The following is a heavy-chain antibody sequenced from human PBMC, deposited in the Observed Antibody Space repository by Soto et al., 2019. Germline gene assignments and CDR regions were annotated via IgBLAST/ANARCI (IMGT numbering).Heavy chain of an antibody. CDR1: GGSISSYY. CDR3: ASHYRRRGWEGATEPLFDY. J-gene: IGHJ4*02. Sequence: QVQLQESGPGLVKPSETLSLTCTVSGGSISSYYWSWIRQPPGKGLEWIGYIYYSGSTNYNPSLKSRFTISVDTPKNHFPRNLGSGPAADTPVYYCASHYRRRGWEGATEPLFDYWGQGPLVTVSS. D-gene: IGHD6-19*01. V-gene: IGHV4-59*01. CDR2: IYYSGST.